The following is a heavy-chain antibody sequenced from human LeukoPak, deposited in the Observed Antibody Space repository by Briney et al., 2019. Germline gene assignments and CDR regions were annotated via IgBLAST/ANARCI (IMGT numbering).Heavy chain of an antibody. CDR1: GGSISNYY. V-gene: IGHV4-59*01. J-gene: IGHJ5*01. CDR3: ARLSRYCSGGSCYGENWLDS. Sequence: SETLSLTCTVSGGSISNYYWSWIRQSPGKGLEWIGYISHTGSTKYNPSLKSRVTISVDTSTNQFSLKLNSVTAADTAVYYCARLSRYCSGGSCYGENWLDSWGQGTLVTVSS. D-gene: IGHD2-15*01. CDR2: ISHTGST.